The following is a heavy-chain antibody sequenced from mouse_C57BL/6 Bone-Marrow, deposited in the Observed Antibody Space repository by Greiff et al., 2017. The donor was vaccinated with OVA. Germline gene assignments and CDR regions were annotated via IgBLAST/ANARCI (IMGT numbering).Heavy chain of an antibody. J-gene: IGHJ3*01. D-gene: IGHD2-2*01. CDR3: TTDGYDRFAY. Sequence: EVQLQQSGAELVRPGASVKLSCTASGFNIKDDYMHWVKQRPEQGLEWIGWIDPENGDTEYASKFQGKATITADTSSNTAYLQLSSLTSEDTAVYYCTTDGYDRFAYWGQGTRVTVSA. CDR2: IDPENGDT. CDR1: GFNIKDDY. V-gene: IGHV14-4*01.